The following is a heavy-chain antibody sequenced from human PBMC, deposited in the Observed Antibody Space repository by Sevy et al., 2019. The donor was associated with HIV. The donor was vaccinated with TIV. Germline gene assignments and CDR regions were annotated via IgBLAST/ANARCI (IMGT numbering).Heavy chain of an antibody. CDR2: IYYTGIT. Sequence: SETLSLTCTVSGGSIRSGDYYWSWIRQHPVKGLEWIGYIYYTGITYYKPSLRGRVSISVDTSKNQFSLNLSSVTAADTAVYYCARAWYASGWSPRDYFDIWGQGTLVTVSS. CDR3: ARAWYASGWSPRDYFDI. D-gene: IGHD6-19*01. V-gene: IGHV4-31*03. J-gene: IGHJ4*02. CDR1: GGSIRSGDYY.